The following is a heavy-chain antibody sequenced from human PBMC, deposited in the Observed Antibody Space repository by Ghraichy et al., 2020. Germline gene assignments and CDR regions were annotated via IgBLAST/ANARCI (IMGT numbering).Heavy chain of an antibody. V-gene: IGHV3-66*02. Sequence: GGSLRLSCVASGFSVSTNYMSWVRQAPGKGLEWVSLIYSGGSTFNTDSVKGRFTMSRDNSKNTLYLQMNSLRAEDTAVYYCARLYGSSWYKVAGYFDYWGQGTLVTVSS. J-gene: IGHJ4*02. CDR2: IYSGGST. D-gene: IGHD6-13*01. CDR1: GFSVSTNY. CDR3: ARLYGSSWYKVAGYFDY.